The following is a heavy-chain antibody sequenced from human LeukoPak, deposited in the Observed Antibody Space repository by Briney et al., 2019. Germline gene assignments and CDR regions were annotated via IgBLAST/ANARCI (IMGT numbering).Heavy chain of an antibody. D-gene: IGHD3-3*01. CDR3: AKSPLWSGYSPIDY. J-gene: IGHJ4*02. V-gene: IGHV3-23*01. CDR2: ISGSGGST. CDR1: GFTFDDYA. Sequence: GGSLRLSCAASGFTFDDYAMHWVRQAPGKGLEWVSGISGSGGSTYYADSVKGRFTISRDNSKNTLYLQMNSLRAEDTAVYYCAKSPLWSGYSPIDYWGQGTLVTVSS.